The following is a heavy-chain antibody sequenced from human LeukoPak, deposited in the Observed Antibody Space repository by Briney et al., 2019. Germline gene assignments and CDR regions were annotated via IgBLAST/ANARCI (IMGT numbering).Heavy chain of an antibody. CDR3: ARVELYYYDSSGYYYPVPLDY. D-gene: IGHD3-22*01. CDR2: INPNSGGT. CDR1: GYTFTGYY. V-gene: IGHV1-2*02. Sequence: ASVKVSCKASGYTFTGYYMHWVRQAPGQGLEWMGWINPNSGGTNYAQKFQGRVTMTRDTSISTAYMELSRLRSDDTAVYYCARVELYYYDSSGYYYPVPLDYWGQGTLVTVSS. J-gene: IGHJ4*02.